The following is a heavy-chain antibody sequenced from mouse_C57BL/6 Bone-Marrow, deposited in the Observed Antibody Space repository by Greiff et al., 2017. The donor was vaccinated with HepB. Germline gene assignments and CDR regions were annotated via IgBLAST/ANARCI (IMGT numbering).Heavy chain of an antibody. Sequence: QVQLQQSGAELVRPGASVTLSCKASGYTFTDYEMHWVKQTPVHGLEWIGAIDPETGGTAYNQKFKGKAILTADKSSSTAYMELRSLTSEDSAVYYCTRGGYGRLWFAYWGQGTLVTVSA. CDR1: GYTFTDYE. J-gene: IGHJ3*01. CDR2: IDPETGGT. D-gene: IGHD1-1*01. CDR3: TRGGYGRLWFAY. V-gene: IGHV1-15*01.